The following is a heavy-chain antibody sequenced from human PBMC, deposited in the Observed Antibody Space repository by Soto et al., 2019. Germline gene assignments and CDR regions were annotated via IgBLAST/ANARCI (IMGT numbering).Heavy chain of an antibody. CDR1: GYTFTSYG. D-gene: IGHD6-19*01. V-gene: IGHV1-18*01. CDR3: ARDLPILRPVAGRVVDP. Sequence: QVQLVQSGAEVKKPGASVKVSCKASGYTFTSYGISWVRQAPGQGLEWMGWISAYNGNTNYAQKLQGRVTMTTDTSKSSAYMELRSLRSDDTAVYYCARDLPILRPVAGRVVDPWGQGTLVTVSS. CDR2: ISAYNGNT. J-gene: IGHJ5*02.